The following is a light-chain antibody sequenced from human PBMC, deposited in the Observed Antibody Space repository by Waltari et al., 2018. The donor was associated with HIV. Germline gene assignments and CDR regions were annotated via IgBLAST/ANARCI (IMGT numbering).Light chain of an antibody. CDR1: TSDFGLYNF. J-gene: IGLJ3*02. Sequence: QSALTQPASVSGSPGQSITISCTGSTSDFGLYNFISWYQQHPGGVPKVIISEVSSRPSGLPSRFSGSKSGNTASLTSSCLQTEDEADYYCTSFTSNYTVMFGGGTKVTVL. V-gene: IGLV2-14*01. CDR2: EVS. CDR3: TSFTSNYTVM.